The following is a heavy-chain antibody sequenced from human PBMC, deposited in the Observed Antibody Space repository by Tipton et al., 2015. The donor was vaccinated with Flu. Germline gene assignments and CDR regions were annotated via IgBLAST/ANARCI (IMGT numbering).Heavy chain of an antibody. D-gene: IGHD2-2*01. J-gene: IGHJ4*02. CDR2: IYYSGST. V-gene: IGHV4-39*01. CDR1: GGSISSSSYY. CDR3: EGSATTYTNDY. Sequence: TLSLTCTVSGGSISSSSYYWGWIRQPPGKGLEWIGSIYYSGSTYYNPSLKSRVTISVDTSKNQFSLKLSSATAADTAVYYCEGSATTYTNDYWGQGTLVTVSS.